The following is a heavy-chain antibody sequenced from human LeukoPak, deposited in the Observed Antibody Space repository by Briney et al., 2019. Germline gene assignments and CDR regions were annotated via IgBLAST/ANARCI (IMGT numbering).Heavy chain of an antibody. CDR3: ARDCTNGVCSDY. D-gene: IGHD2-8*01. CDR2: IYSGGST. CDR1: GFTVSSNY. V-gene: IGHV3-53*01. Sequence: GGSLRLSCAASGFTVSSNYMSWVRQAPGKGLEWVSVIYSGGSTYYADSVKGRFTIFRDNSKNTLYLQMNSLRAEDTAVYYCARDCTNGVCSDYWGQGTLVTVSS. J-gene: IGHJ4*02.